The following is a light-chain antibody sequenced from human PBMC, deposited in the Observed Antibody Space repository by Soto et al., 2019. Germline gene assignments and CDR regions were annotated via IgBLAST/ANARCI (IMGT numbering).Light chain of an antibody. CDR1: EGIKND. V-gene: IGKV1-17*01. CDR2: AAS. J-gene: IGKJ1*01. Sequence: DIQMTQSPSSLSASVGDRVTITCRPSEGIKNDLGWYQQKPGKAPQRLIYAASNLHSGVPSRFSGSGSGTDFTLTISSLEPEDFAMYYCQQYGSMWTFGQGTKVDI. CDR3: QQYGSMWT.